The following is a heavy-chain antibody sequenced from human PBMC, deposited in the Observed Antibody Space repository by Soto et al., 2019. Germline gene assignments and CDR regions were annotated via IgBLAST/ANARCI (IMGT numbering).Heavy chain of an antibody. D-gene: IGHD2-2*01. CDR1: GFTFSSYS. CDR3: ARDILGYCSSTSCYSGWFDP. V-gene: IGHV3-21*01. CDR2: ISSSSSYI. J-gene: IGHJ5*02. Sequence: LRLSCAASGFTFSSYSMNWVRQAPGKGLEWVSSISSSSSYIYYADSVKGRFTISRDNAKNSLYLQMNSLRAEDTAVYYCARDILGYCSSTSCYSGWFDPWGQGTLVTVSS.